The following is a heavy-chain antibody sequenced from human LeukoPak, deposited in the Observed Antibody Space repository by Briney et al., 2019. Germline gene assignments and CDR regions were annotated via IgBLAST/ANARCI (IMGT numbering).Heavy chain of an antibody. CDR3: ARHEANYDILTGYYGHFDY. CDR1: GGSISSSSYS. Sequence: PSETLSLTCTVSGGSISSSSYSWGWIRQPPGKGLEWIGIIYYSGSTYYNPSLKSRVTISVDTSKNQFSLKLSSVTAADTAVYYCARHEANYDILTGYYGHFDYWGQGTLVTVSS. V-gene: IGHV4-39*01. CDR2: IYYSGST. D-gene: IGHD3-9*01. J-gene: IGHJ4*02.